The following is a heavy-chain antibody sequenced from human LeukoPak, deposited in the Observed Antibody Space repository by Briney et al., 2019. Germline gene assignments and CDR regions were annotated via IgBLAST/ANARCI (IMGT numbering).Heavy chain of an antibody. J-gene: IGHJ6*03. Sequence: GGSLRLSCAASGFTFSSYAMTWVRQAPGKGLEWVSGITADGGSTFYADSVKGRFTISRDNSKNTLYLQMNSLRAEDTAVYYCAKDYGSGSSYYYMDVWGKGTTVTVSS. CDR2: ITADGGST. CDR1: GFTFSSYA. CDR3: AKDYGSGSSYYYMDV. D-gene: IGHD3-10*01. V-gene: IGHV3-23*01.